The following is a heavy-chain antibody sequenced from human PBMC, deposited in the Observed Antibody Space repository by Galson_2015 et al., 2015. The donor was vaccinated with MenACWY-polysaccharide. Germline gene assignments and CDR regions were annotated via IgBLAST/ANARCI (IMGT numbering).Heavy chain of an antibody. V-gene: IGHV4-34*01. CDR3: ARGVGARSRFGL. D-gene: IGHD1-26*01. Sequence: LTCAVYGGSFSGYYWSWIRQPPGKGLEWIGEMNHSGSTNCNPSLKSRVTISVDTSKNQFSLRLTSVTAADTAVYYCARGVGARSRFGLWGQGTLVSVSS. CDR2: MNHSGST. CDR1: GGSFSGYY. J-gene: IGHJ5*02.